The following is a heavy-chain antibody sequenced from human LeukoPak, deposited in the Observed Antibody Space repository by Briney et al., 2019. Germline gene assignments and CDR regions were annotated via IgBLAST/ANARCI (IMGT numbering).Heavy chain of an antibody. Sequence: GGSLRLSCAASGFTFSSYGMHWVRLAPGKGLEWVAVIWYDGSNKYYADSVKGRFTISRDNSKNTLYLQMNSLRAEDTAVYYCARDRYSSGWPDYWGQGTLVTVSS. V-gene: IGHV3-33*01. CDR3: ARDRYSSGWPDY. CDR1: GFTFSSYG. CDR2: IWYDGSNK. J-gene: IGHJ4*02. D-gene: IGHD6-19*01.